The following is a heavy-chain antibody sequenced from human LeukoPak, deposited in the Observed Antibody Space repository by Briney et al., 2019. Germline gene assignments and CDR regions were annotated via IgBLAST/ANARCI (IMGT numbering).Heavy chain of an antibody. J-gene: IGHJ5*02. CDR1: GDTFSSYA. CDR2: IIPIFGTA. V-gene: IGHV1-69*13. Sequence: GASVKVSCKASGDTFSSYAISWVRQAPGQGLEWMGGIIPIFGTANYAQKFQGRVTITADESTSTAYMELSSLRSEDTAVYYCAARRDGYMANWFDPWGQGTLVTVSS. D-gene: IGHD5-24*01. CDR3: AARRDGYMANWFDP.